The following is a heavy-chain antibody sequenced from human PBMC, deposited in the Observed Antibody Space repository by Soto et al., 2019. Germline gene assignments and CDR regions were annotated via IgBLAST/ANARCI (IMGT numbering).Heavy chain of an antibody. J-gene: IGHJ1*01. CDR3: ARADPDSSGFYLVQH. CDR2: IYYSGST. V-gene: IGHV4-30-4*01. Sequence: SETLSLTCTVSGGSISSDDYYWSWIRQPPGKGLEWIGYIYYSGSTYYNPSLKSRVTISVDTSKNQFSLKLSSVTAADTAVYYCARADPDSSGFYLVQHWGQGTLVTVS. D-gene: IGHD3-22*01. CDR1: GGSISSDDYY.